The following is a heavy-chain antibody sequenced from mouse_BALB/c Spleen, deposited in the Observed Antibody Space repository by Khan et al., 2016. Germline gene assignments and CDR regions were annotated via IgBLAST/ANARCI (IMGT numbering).Heavy chain of an antibody. CDR3: ARSPYDYDVGFAY. V-gene: IGHV14-3*02. D-gene: IGHD2-4*01. CDR1: GFNIKDNY. J-gene: IGHJ3*01. Sequence: VQLKQSGAELVKPGASVKLSCTASGFNIKDNYMHWVKQRPEQGLEWIGRIDPANGNTKYDPKFQGKATITADTSSNTAYLQLSSLTSEDTAVSYCARSPYDYDVGFAYWGQGTLVTVSA. CDR2: IDPANGNT.